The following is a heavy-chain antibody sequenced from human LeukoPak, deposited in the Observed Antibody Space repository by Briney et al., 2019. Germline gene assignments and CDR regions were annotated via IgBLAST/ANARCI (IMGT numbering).Heavy chain of an antibody. J-gene: IGHJ5*02. CDR2: IIPIFGTA. Sequence: ASVKVSSKASVGTFSSYAISWVRQAPGQGLEWMGGIIPIFGTANYAQKFQGRVTITADESTSTAYMELSSLRSEDTAVYYCARSMVRGVILFSWFDPWGQGTLVTVSS. CDR3: ARSMVRGVILFSWFDP. CDR1: VGTFSSYA. D-gene: IGHD3-10*01. V-gene: IGHV1-69*13.